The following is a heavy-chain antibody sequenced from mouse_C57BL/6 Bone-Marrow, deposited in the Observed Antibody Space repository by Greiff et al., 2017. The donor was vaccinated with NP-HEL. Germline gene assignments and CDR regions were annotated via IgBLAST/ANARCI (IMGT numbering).Heavy chain of an antibody. Sequence: EVQLQQSGPELVKPGASVKISCKASGYTFTDYYMDWVKQSHGKSLEWIGDINPNNGGTSYNQKFKGKATLTVDKSSSTAYMELRSLTSEDSAVYYCARSIHDGYYQRYAMDYWGQGTSVTVSS. CDR2: INPNNGGT. CDR3: ARSIHDGYYQRYAMDY. J-gene: IGHJ4*01. CDR1: GYTFTDYY. D-gene: IGHD2-3*01. V-gene: IGHV1-26*01.